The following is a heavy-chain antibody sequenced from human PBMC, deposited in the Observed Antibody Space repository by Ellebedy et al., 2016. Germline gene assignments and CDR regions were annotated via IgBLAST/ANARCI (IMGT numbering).Heavy chain of an antibody. Sequence: ASVKVSXKASGYTFTSYDINWVRQATGQGLEWMGWMNPNSGNTGYAQKFQGRVTMTRNTSISTAYMELSSLRSEDTAVYYCARASLSRFLNWFDPWGQGTLVTVSS. CDR1: GYTFTSYD. CDR3: ARASLSRFLNWFDP. V-gene: IGHV1-8*01. J-gene: IGHJ5*02. D-gene: IGHD3-3*01. CDR2: MNPNSGNT.